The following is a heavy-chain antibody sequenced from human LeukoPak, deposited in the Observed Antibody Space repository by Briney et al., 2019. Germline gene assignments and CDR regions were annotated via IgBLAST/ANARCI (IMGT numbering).Heavy chain of an antibody. V-gene: IGHV1-69*13. Sequence: ASVKVSCEASGYTFTDYYMHWVRQAPGQGLEWMGGIIPIFGTAKYAQKFQGRVTITADESTSTAYMELSSLRSEDTAVYYCARDARQQLANYFDPWGQGTLVTVSP. CDR2: IIPIFGTA. D-gene: IGHD6-13*01. CDR3: ARDARQQLANYFDP. J-gene: IGHJ5*02. CDR1: GYTFTDYY.